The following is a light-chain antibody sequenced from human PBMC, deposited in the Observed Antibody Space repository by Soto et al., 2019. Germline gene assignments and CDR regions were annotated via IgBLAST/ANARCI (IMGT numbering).Light chain of an antibody. Sequence: EIGLTQSPGTLSLSPGERATLSCRASQSVTNTFLAWYQQKPGQARRLLIYGASSRATGIPDRFSGSGSGTDFSLTISRLEPEDSAVYYCQQYGSSLLTFGGGTKVDIK. CDR2: GAS. J-gene: IGKJ4*01. V-gene: IGKV3-20*01. CDR1: QSVTNTF. CDR3: QQYGSSLLT.